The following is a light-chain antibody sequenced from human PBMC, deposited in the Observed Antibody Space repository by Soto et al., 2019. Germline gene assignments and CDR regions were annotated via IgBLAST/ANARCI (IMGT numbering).Light chain of an antibody. CDR3: GAWDGSLNAHV. CDR2: NVN. V-gene: IGLV1-44*01. CDR1: TSNIAGNS. J-gene: IGLJ1*01. Sequence: QSVLTQPPSASETPGQRVTISCSGSTSNIAGNSVNWYQQLPGAAPRIIIYNVNRRPSGVPDRFSGSKSGTSASLAISGLQSEDEADYFCGAWDGSLNAHVFGTGTKVTVL.